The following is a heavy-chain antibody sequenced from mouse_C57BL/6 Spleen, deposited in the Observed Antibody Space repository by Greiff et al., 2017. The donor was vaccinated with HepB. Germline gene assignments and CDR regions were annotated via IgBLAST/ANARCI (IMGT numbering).Heavy chain of an antibody. V-gene: IGHV5-16*01. D-gene: IGHD2-5*01. CDR3: ARVDYSNSFAY. CDR2: INYDGSST. CDR1: GFTFSDYY. J-gene: IGHJ3*01. Sequence: DVKLVESEGGLVQPGSSMKLSCTASGFTFSDYYMAWVRQVPEKGLEWVANINYDGSSTYYLDSLKSRFIISRDNAKNILYLQMSSLKSEDTATYYCARVDYSNSFAYWGQGTLVTVSA.